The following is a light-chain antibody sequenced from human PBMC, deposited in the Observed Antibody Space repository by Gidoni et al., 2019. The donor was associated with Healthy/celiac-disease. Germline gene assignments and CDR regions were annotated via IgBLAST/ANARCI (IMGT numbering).Light chain of an antibody. Sequence: DIHMTQSPSTLSASVGDRVTITCRASQSITSWLAWYQQTPGKAPKLLIYDASSLESGVPSRFSGSGSGTEFTLTISSLQPDDFATYYCQQYNSYSLTFGGXTKVEIK. CDR2: DAS. CDR3: QQYNSYSLT. J-gene: IGKJ4*01. V-gene: IGKV1-5*01. CDR1: QSITSW.